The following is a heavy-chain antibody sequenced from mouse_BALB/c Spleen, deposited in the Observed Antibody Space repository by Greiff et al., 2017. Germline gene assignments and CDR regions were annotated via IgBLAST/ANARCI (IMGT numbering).Heavy chain of an antibody. CDR2: ISYDGSN. V-gene: IGHV3-6*02. Sequence: EVKLQESGPGLVKPSQSLSLTCSVTGYSITSGYYWNWIRQFPGNKLEWMGYISYDGSNNYNPSLKNRISITRDTSKNQFFLKLNSVTTEDTATYYCARGGITTAWFAYWGQGTLVTVSA. D-gene: IGHD1-1*01. CDR3: ARGGITTAWFAY. CDR1: GYSITSGYY. J-gene: IGHJ3*01.